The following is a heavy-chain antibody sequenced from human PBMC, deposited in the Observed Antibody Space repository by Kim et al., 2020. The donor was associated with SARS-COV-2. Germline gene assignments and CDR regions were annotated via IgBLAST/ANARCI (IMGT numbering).Heavy chain of an antibody. V-gene: IGHV3-7*01. CDR3: ARLVVVVAAAFDY. Sequence: YVDSVKGRFTISRDNAKNSLYLQMNSLRAEDTAVYYCARLVVVVAAAFDYWGQGTLVTVSS. J-gene: IGHJ4*02. D-gene: IGHD2-15*01.